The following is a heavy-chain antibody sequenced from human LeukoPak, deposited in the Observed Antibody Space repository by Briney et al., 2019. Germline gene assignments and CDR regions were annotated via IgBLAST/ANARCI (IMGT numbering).Heavy chain of an antibody. CDR2: IYYSGST. CDR1: GGSISSSSYY. V-gene: IGHV4-39*01. Sequence: SETLSLTCTVSGGSISSSSYYWGWIRQPPGKGLEWIGSIYYSGSTYYNPSLKSRVTISVDTSKNQFSLKLSSVTAADTAAYYCARHRYSSGWTSKYWGQGTLVTVSS. CDR3: ARHRYSSGWTSKY. D-gene: IGHD6-19*01. J-gene: IGHJ4*02.